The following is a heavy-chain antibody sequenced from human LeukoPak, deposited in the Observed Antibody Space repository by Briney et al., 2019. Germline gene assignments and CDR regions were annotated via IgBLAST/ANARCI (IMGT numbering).Heavy chain of an antibody. Sequence: GESLKISCKGAGYSFTSYWIGWVRQMPGKGLEWMGIIYPGDSDTRYSPSFQGQVTISVDKSISTAYLQWSSLRASDTAMYYCARTSNIHAFDIWGQGTMVTVSS. V-gene: IGHV5-51*01. CDR1: GYSFTSYW. D-gene: IGHD2/OR15-2a*01. CDR2: IYPGDSDT. J-gene: IGHJ3*02. CDR3: ARTSNIHAFDI.